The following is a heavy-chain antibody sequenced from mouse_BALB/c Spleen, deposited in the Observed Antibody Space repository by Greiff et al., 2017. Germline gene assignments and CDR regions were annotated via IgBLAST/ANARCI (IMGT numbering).Heavy chain of an antibody. Sequence: QVQLKESGAELVRPGVSVKISCKGSGYTFTDYAMHWVKQSHAKSLEWIGVISTYYGDASYNQKFKGKATMTVDKSSSTAYMELARLTSEDSAIYYCARRGYGNYDAMDYWGQGTSVTVSS. V-gene: IGHV1S137*01. D-gene: IGHD2-10*02. CDR1: GYTFTDYA. J-gene: IGHJ4*01. CDR2: ISTYYGDA. CDR3: ARRGYGNYDAMDY.